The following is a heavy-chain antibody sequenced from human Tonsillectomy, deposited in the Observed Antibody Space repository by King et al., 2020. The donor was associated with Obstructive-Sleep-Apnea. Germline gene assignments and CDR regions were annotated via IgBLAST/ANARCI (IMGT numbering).Heavy chain of an antibody. CDR1: GFTFDDYA. CDR2: ISWNSGSI. J-gene: IGHJ6*02. D-gene: IGHD3/OR15-3a*01. V-gene: IGHV3-9*01. CDR3: AKGDSHYYYYGMDV. Sequence: VQLVESGGGLVQPGRSLRLSCAASGFTFDDYAMHWVRQAPGKGLEWVSAISWNSGSIGYADSVKGRFTISRDNAKNSLYLQMNSLRAEDTALYYCAKGDSHYYYYGMDVWGQGTTVTVSS.